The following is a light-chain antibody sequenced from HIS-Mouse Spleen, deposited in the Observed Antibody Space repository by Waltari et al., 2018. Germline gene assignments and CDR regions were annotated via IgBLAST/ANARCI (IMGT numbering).Light chain of an antibody. J-gene: IGLJ2*01. CDR2: RNN. CDR1: SSNIGSNY. CDR3: AAWDDSLSGV. Sequence: QSVLTQPPSASGTPGQRVTISCSGSSSNIGSNYVYWYQQLPGTAPKLLIFRNNQRASGVPDRFSRSKAGTSASLAISGLRSEDEADYYCAAWDDSLSGVFGGGTKLTVL. V-gene: IGLV1-47*01.